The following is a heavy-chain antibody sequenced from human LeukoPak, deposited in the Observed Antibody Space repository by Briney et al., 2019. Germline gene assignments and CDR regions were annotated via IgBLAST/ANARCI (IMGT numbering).Heavy chain of an antibody. CDR2: IYHSGST. Sequence: SETLSLTCTVSGGSISSYYWSWIRQPPGKGLEWIGSIYHSGSTYYNPSLKSRVTISVDTSKNQFSLKLSSVTAADTAVYYCARYLQRTKSSRNSDYWGQGTLVTVSS. V-gene: IGHV4-59*08. CDR3: ARYLQRTKSSRNSDY. J-gene: IGHJ4*02. CDR1: GGSISSYY. D-gene: IGHD2-2*01.